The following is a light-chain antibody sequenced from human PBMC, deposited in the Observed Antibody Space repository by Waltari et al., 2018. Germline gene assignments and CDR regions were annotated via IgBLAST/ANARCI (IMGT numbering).Light chain of an antibody. CDR2: EIS. Sequence: QSALTQPASVSGSPGQSITISCNAVNSNVDILHLVSWYQHHPGRNPRLLIYEISQRPSGISNRFSGSKSGNTASLTISGLQPEDEADYFCCSFAGYGIYVFGSGTQVSVL. V-gene: IGLV2-23*02. CDR3: CSFAGYGIYV. CDR1: NSNVDILHL. J-gene: IGLJ1*01.